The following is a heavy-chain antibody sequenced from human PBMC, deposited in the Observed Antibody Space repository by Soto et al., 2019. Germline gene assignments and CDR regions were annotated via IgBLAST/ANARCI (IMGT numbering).Heavy chain of an antibody. CDR2: INHSGST. CDR1: GGSFSGYY. CDR3: ARHQTIAARRPFDY. D-gene: IGHD6-6*01. Sequence: SETLSLTCAVYGGSFSGYYWSWIRQPPGKGLEWTGEINHSGSTNYNPSLKSRVTISVDTSKNQFSLKLSSVTAADTAVYYCARHQTIAARRPFDYWGQGTLVTVSS. V-gene: IGHV4-34*01. J-gene: IGHJ4*02.